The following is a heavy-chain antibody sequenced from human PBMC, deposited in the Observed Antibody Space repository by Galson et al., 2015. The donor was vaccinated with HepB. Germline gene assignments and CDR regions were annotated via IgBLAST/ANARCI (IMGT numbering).Heavy chain of an antibody. V-gene: IGHV3-11*06. CDR2: ISTSSSST. CDR1: GFTFSDYY. D-gene: IGHD1-7*01. CDR3: ARDSTPLLELLDY. Sequence: SLRLSCAASGFTFSDYYMSWIRQAPGKGLEWVSYISTSSSSTKYADPVKGRFTISRDDAKSSLYLQMNSLRAEDTAVYYCARDSTPLLELLDYWGQGTLVTVSS. J-gene: IGHJ4*02.